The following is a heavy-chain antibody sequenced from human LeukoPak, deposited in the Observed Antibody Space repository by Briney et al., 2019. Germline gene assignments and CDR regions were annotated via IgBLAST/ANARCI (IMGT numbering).Heavy chain of an antibody. CDR2: ISGSGGST. V-gene: IGHV3-23*01. CDR3: AKEPYDSSGYEYYFDY. D-gene: IGHD3-22*01. Sequence: QPGGSLRLSCAASGFTFSSYAMSWVRQAPGKGLEWFSAISGSGGSTYYADPVKGRFTISRDNSKNTLYLQMNSLRAEDTAVYYCAKEPYDSSGYEYYFDYWGQGTLVTVSS. CDR1: GFTFSSYA. J-gene: IGHJ4*02.